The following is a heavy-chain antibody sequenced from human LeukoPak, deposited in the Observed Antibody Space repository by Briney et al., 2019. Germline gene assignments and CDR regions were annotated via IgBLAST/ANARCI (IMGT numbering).Heavy chain of an antibody. Sequence: PSETLSLTYAVYGGSFSGYYWSWIRQPPGKGLEWIGEFNHSGSTNYNPSLKSRVTISVDTSKNQFSLKLGSVTAADTAVYYCARRGIQLWLRVSYWFDPWGQGTLVTVSS. CDR2: FNHSGST. J-gene: IGHJ5*02. D-gene: IGHD5-18*01. CDR1: GGSFSGYY. V-gene: IGHV4-34*01. CDR3: ARRGIQLWLRVSYWFDP.